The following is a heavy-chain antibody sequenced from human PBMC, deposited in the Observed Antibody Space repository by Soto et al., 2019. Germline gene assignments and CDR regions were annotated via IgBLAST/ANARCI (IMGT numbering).Heavy chain of an antibody. V-gene: IGHV1-69*01. CDR1: GGTFSSYA. D-gene: IGHD2-2*03. Sequence: QVQLVQSGAEVKKPGSSVKVSCKASGGTFSSYAISWVRQAPGQGLEWMGGIIPIFGTANYAQKFQGRVTITADESTSTAYMELSSRRSEDTAVYYCARDWLLGIVVVPAANPLGPYGMDVWGQGTTVTVSS. CDR3: ARDWLLGIVVVPAANPLGPYGMDV. J-gene: IGHJ6*02. CDR2: IIPIFGTA.